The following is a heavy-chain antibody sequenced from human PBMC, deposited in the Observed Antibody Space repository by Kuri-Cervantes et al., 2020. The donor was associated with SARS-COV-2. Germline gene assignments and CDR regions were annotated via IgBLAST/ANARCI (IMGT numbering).Heavy chain of an antibody. CDR2: ISWNSGSI. D-gene: IGHD1-26*01. Sequence: SLKISCAASGFTFDDYAMHWVRQAPGKGLEWVSGISWNSGSIGYADSVKGRFTISRDNAKNSLYLQLNSLRAEDTAVYYCARGGSYLGYWGQGTLVTVSS. V-gene: IGHV3-9*01. J-gene: IGHJ4*02. CDR1: GFTFDDYA. CDR3: ARGGSYLGY.